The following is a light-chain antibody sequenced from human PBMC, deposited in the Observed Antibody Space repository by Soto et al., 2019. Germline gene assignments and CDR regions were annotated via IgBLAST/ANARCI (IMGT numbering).Light chain of an antibody. V-gene: IGKV1-5*01. J-gene: IGKJ5*01. CDR1: QDISNF. CDR3: QQYDSFSVT. CDR2: AAS. Sequence: DIQMTQSPSSLSASVGDSVAITCRASQDISNFLNWYQQKPGKAPKLLIYAASSLESGVPSRFSGSGSGTEFRLTISTMQPDDFATYYCQQYDSFSVTFGQGTRLEIK.